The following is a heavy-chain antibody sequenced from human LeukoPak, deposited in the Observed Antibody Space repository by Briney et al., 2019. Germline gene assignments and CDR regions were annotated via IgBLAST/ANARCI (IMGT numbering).Heavy chain of an antibody. CDR2: IYYSGST. CDR3: ARKYYYGSGRPAFDI. CDR1: GGSISSYY. Sequence: SETLSLTCTVSGGSISSYYWSWIRQPPGKGLEWIGYIYYSGSTNYNPSLKSRVTISVDTSKNQFSLKLSSVTAADTAVYYCARKYYYGSGRPAFDIWGQGTMVTVSS. J-gene: IGHJ3*02. D-gene: IGHD3-10*01. V-gene: IGHV4-59*01.